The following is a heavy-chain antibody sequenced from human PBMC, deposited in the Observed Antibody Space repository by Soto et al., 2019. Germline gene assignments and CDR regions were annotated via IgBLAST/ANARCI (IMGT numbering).Heavy chain of an antibody. CDR1: GYTFTSYG. CDR2: ISAYNGNT. Sequence: ASVKVSCKASGYTFTSYGISWVRQAPGQGLEWMGWISAYNGNTNYAQKLQGRVTMTTDTSTSTAYMELRSLRSDDTAVYYCARDRCSSTSCYGSYYYGMDVWGQGTTVTVSS. J-gene: IGHJ6*02. V-gene: IGHV1-18*04. CDR3: ARDRCSSTSCYGSYYYGMDV. D-gene: IGHD2-2*01.